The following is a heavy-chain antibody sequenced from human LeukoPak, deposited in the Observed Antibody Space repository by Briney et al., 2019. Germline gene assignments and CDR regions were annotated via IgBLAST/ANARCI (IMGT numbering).Heavy chain of an antibody. V-gene: IGHV3-23*01. CDR1: GFTFSSYA. CDR2: ISGSGGST. J-gene: IGHJ4*02. Sequence: PGGSLRLSCAASGFTFSSYAMSWVRQAPGKGLEWVSAISGSGGSTYYADSVKGRFTISRDNSKNTLYLQMNSLRAEDTAVYYCAKAYEYSGYDPSHFDYWGQGTLVTVSS. CDR3: AKAYEYSGYDPSHFDY. D-gene: IGHD5-12*01.